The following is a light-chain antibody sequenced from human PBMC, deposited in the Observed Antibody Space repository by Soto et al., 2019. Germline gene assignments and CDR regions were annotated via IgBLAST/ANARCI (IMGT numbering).Light chain of an antibody. CDR1: QSISTY. V-gene: IGKV1-39*01. CDR2: SAS. CDR3: QQNFNIILT. Sequence: DIQLTQSPSSLSASVGDTVTITCRASQSISTYLNWWQHKPGTAPRLLISSASNLHTGVPSRFSGSGSGAAFTLTIRSLQPDASATYFCQQNFNIILTFGGGNKVEIK. J-gene: IGKJ4*01.